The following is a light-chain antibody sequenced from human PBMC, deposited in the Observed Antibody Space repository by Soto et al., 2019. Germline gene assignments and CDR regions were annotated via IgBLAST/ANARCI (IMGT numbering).Light chain of an antibody. Sequence: EGGLTQYPGTLSLSPGKRATLSCRASQSISSSYLAWYQQRPGQAPRLLIYGASSRATGIPDRFSGSGSGTEFTLTISRLEPEDFAVYYCQQRSHWPRTFGQGTKVDIK. CDR1: QSISSSY. CDR3: QQRSHWPRT. CDR2: GAS. J-gene: IGKJ1*01. V-gene: IGKV3D-20*02.